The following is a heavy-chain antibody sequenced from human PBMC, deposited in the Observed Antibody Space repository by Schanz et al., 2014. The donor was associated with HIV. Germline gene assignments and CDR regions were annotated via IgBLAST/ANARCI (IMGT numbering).Heavy chain of an antibody. CDR2: VIGSGVRT. V-gene: IGHV3-23*01. J-gene: IGHJ4*02. CDR3: AKAKGSYSATTFYFDF. CDR1: GFTFTNHA. Sequence: EVQLLESGGGLVQPGGSLRLSCIASGFTFTNHALSWVRQAPGRGLEWVSTVIGSGVRTIYADSVKGRFTISRDNSKNTLSLHMNSLRVEDTAVYYCAKAKGSYSATTFYFDFWGQGTLVTVSS. D-gene: IGHD1-26*01.